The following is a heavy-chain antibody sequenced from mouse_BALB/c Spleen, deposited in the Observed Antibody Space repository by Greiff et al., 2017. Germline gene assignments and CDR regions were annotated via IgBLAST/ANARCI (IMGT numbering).Heavy chain of an antibody. V-gene: IGHV1-9*01. J-gene: IGHJ4*01. CDR3: AKYYGSSIYAMDY. D-gene: IGHD1-1*01. Sequence: QVQLKESGAELMKPGASVKISCKATGYTFSSYWIEWVKQRPGHGLEWIGEILPGSGSTNYNEKFKGKATFTADTSSNTAYMQLSSLTSEDSAVYYCAKYYGSSIYAMDYWGQGTSVTVSS. CDR1: GYTFSSYW. CDR2: ILPGSGST.